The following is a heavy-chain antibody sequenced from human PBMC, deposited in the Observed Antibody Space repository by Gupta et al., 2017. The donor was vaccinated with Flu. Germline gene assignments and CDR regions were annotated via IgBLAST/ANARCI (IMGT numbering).Heavy chain of an antibody. CDR2: ILYDGSNK. CDR3: AKEYCVSTSCYTESFYYYMDV. V-gene: IGHV3-30*18. Sequence: QAPGKGLEWVGVILYDGSNKYSDSVKGRFTISRDNSKNTLDLQMNSLRVEDTAVYYCAKEYCVSTSCYTESFYYYMDVWGKGTTVTVSS. D-gene: IGHD2-2*02. J-gene: IGHJ6*03.